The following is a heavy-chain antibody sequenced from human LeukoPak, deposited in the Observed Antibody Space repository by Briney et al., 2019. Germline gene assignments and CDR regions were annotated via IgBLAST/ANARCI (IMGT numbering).Heavy chain of an antibody. D-gene: IGHD1-26*01. CDR2: IAYDGSNK. J-gene: IGHJ6*03. V-gene: IGHV3-30*03. CDR3: ARYSGTYQIFYYYMDV. Sequence: GRSLRLSCAASGFTFSSYGMHWVRQTPGKGLEWVAIIAYDGSNKDYADSVKGRFTISRDNSKDTLYLQMNSLGAEDTAVYYCARYSGTYQIFYYYMDVWGKGTTVTVSS. CDR1: GFTFSSYG.